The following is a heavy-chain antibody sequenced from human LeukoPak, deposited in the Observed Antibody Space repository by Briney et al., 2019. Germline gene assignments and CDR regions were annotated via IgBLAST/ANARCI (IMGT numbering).Heavy chain of an antibody. J-gene: IGHJ4*02. CDR3: VKDLTGYYDWG. D-gene: IGHD3-9*01. CDR1: GFTFSSYA. Sequence: GGSLRLSCAASGFTFSSYAMSWVRQAPGKGLEWVSAISGSGGSTYYADSVKGRFTISRDNSKNTLYLQMNSLRAEDTAVYYCVKDLTGYYDWGWGQGTLVTVSS. CDR2: ISGSGGST. V-gene: IGHV3-23*01.